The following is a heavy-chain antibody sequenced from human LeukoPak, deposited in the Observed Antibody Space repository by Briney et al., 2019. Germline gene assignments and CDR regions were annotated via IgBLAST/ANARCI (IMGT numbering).Heavy chain of an antibody. CDR2: ISYDGSSK. V-gene: IGHV3-30*18. CDR3: AKVRVVFNWNYAYYFDY. Sequence: PGGSLRLSCAASGFTFSSYEMNWVRQAPGKGLEWVAIISYDGSSKYYADSVKGRFTISRDNSKNTLYLQMNSLGPEDTAMYYCAKVRVVFNWNYAYYFDYWGQGTLVTVSS. J-gene: IGHJ4*02. D-gene: IGHD1-7*01. CDR1: GFTFSSYE.